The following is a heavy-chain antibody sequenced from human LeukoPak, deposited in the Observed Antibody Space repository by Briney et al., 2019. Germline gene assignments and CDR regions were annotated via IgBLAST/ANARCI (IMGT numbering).Heavy chain of an antibody. D-gene: IGHD4-17*01. J-gene: IGHJ4*02. CDR2: FDPEDGET. CDR1: GYTLTELS. CDR3: ARISTVTYFDY. V-gene: IGHV1-24*01. Sequence: ASVKVSCKVSGYTLTELSMHWVRQAPGKGLEWMGGFDPEDGETIYAQKFQGRVTMTRNTSISTAYMELSSLRSEDTAVYYCARISTVTYFDYWGQGTLVTVSS.